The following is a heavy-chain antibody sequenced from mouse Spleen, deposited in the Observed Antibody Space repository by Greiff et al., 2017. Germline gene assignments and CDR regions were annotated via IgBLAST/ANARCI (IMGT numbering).Heavy chain of an antibody. CDR3: ARENGLRRGGFAY. J-gene: IGHJ3*01. CDR2: IDPSDSYT. CDR1: GYTFTSYW. Sequence: QVQLKQSGAELVKPGASVKLSCKASGYTFTSYWMQWVKQRPGQGLEWIGEIDPSDSYTNYNQKFKGKATLTVDTSSSTAYMQLSSLTSEDSAVYYCARENGLRRGGFAYWGQGTLVTVSA. V-gene: IGHV1-50*01. D-gene: IGHD2-2*01.